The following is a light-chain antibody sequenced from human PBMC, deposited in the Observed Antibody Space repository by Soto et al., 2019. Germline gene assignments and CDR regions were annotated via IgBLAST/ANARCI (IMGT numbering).Light chain of an antibody. CDR3: QSYHSSLGV. CDR1: SGSIASNY. V-gene: IGLV6-57*03. CDR2: EDN. J-gene: IGLJ3*02. Sequence: NFMLTQPHSVSESPGKTVTISCTRSSGSIASNYVQWYQQRPGSAPTTVIYEDNQRPSGVPDRFSGSIDSSSNSASLTISGLKTEDEADYFCQSYHSSLGVFGGGTQLTVL.